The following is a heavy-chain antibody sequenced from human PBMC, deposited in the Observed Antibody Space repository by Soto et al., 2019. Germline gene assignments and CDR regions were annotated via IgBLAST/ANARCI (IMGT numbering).Heavy chain of an antibody. CDR1: GFTFRSYG. D-gene: IGHD3-22*01. Sequence: GGSLRLSCAASGFTFRSYGMHWVRQAPDKGLERGAAIWYDGSNKYYADSVKARFTISRDNSKNTLYLQMNSLRAEDTAVYYCLRSDLYYYDSSGRDDAFDIWGQGTMVTVSS. CDR3: LRSDLYYYDSSGRDDAFDI. V-gene: IGHV3-33*01. CDR2: IWYDGSNK. J-gene: IGHJ3*02.